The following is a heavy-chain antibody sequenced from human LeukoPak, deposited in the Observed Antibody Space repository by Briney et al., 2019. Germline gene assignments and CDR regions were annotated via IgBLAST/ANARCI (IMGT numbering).Heavy chain of an antibody. Sequence: ASVKVSCKASGYTFTSYYMHWVRQAPGQGLEWMGIINPSGGSTSYAQKFQGRVTMTRDTSISTAYMELSRLRSDDTAVYYCARGGWDTAMVTNWFDPWGQGTLVTVSS. CDR2: INPSGGST. V-gene: IGHV1-46*01. D-gene: IGHD5-18*01. CDR1: GYTFTSYY. J-gene: IGHJ5*02. CDR3: ARGGWDTAMVTNWFDP.